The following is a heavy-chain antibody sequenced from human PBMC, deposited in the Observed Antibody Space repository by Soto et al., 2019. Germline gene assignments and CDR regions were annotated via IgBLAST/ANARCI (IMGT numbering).Heavy chain of an antibody. CDR2: ISVYNGNT. CDR3: ARDAEPLYTIPVSFSS. J-gene: IGHJ4*02. D-gene: IGHD2-21*01. Sequence: QVQLVQSGAEMKKPGASVKVSCKASGYTFTSYGINWVRQAPGQGLKWMGWISVYNGNTNYAKKFQGRVTLTADTSTSTAYMELRSLGSDDTALYYCARDAEPLYTIPVSFSSWGQGTLVTVSS. CDR1: GYTFTSYG. V-gene: IGHV1-18*01.